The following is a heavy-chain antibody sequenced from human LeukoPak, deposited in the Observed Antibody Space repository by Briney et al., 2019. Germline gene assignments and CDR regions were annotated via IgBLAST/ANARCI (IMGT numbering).Heavy chain of an antibody. Sequence: GGSLRLSCAASGFTFSDYYMNWIRQAPGKGLEGVSYISSSGRNKYYADSEKGRFTISRDNAKTSLYLQMNSLRAEDTAVYYCASDYGGNFDYWGQGTLVTVSS. CDR1: GFTFSDYY. J-gene: IGHJ4*02. CDR2: ISSSGRNK. V-gene: IGHV3-11*01. CDR3: ASDYGGNFDY. D-gene: IGHD3-16*01.